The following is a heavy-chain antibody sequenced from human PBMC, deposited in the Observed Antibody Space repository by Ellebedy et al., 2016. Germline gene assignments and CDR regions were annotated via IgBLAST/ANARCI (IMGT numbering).Heavy chain of an antibody. J-gene: IGHJ6*02. D-gene: IGHD6-13*01. Sequence: GSLRLSCTVSGGSISSSSYYWGWIRQPPGKGLEWIGSIYYSGGTYYNPSLKSRVTISVDTSKNQFSLKLSSVTAADTAVYYCARHHPVPSSSWYTVYYYGMDVWGQGTTVTVSS. V-gene: IGHV4-39*01. CDR3: ARHHPVPSSSWYTVYYYGMDV. CDR1: GGSISSSSYY. CDR2: IYYSGGT.